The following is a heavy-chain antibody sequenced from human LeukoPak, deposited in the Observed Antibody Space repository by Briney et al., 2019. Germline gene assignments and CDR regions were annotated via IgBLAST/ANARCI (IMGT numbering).Heavy chain of an antibody. V-gene: IGHV4-38-2*02. Sequence: SETLSLTCTVSGYSINSGYYWGWIRQPPGKGLEWIGSIYHSGSTYYNPSLKSRVTISVDTSKNQFSLKLSYVTAADTAVYYCARVLKGRAPFDYWGQGTLVTVSS. CDR1: GYSINSGYY. CDR2: IYHSGST. J-gene: IGHJ4*02. CDR3: ARVLKGRAPFDY.